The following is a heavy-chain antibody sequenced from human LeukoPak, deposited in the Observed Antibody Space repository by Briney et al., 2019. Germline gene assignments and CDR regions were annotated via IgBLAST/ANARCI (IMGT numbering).Heavy chain of an antibody. D-gene: IGHD1-26*01. CDR2: ISSSSSYI. J-gene: IGHJ4*02. V-gene: IGHV3-21*01. CDR1: GFTFSSYS. CDR3: ARDTHGSYYTPFDY. Sequence: GGSLRLSCAASGFTFSSYSMNWVRQAPGKGLEWVSSISSSSSYIYYADSVKGRFTISSDNAKNSLYLQMNSLRAEDTAVYYCARDTHGSYYTPFDYWGQGTLVTVSS.